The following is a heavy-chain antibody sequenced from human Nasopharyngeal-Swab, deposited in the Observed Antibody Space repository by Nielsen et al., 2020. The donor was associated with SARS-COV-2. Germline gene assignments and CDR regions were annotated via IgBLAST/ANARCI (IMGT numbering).Heavy chain of an antibody. CDR3: ARAGGWLQWIDY. D-gene: IGHD5-24*01. CDR2: IYYSGST. Sequence: EALKISWTVSGGSISSDYWSWIRQPPGKGLEWIGYIYYSGSTNYNPSLKSRVTISVDTSKNQFSLKLSSVTAADTAVYYCARAGGWLQWIDYWGQGTLVTVSS. CDR1: GGSISSDY. J-gene: IGHJ4*02. V-gene: IGHV4-59*01.